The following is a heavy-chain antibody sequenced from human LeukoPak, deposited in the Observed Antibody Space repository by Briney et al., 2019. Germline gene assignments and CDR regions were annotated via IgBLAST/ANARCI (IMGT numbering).Heavy chain of an antibody. J-gene: IGHJ4*02. V-gene: IGHV3-30*04. CDR2: IVYDGRFK. CDR3: ARDPKTGSPDYFDY. CDR1: GFTFNNYP. Sequence: PGTSLRLSCATSGFTFNNYPMHWVRQAPGKGLEGVAVIVYDGRFKFHSDSVKGRFTISRDDSKNTLYLQMNSLRPDDTALYYCARDPKTGSPDYFDYWGQGTLVTVTT. D-gene: IGHD3-10*01.